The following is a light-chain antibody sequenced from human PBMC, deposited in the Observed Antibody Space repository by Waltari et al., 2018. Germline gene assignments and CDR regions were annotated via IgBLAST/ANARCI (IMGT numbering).Light chain of an antibody. CDR1: SLRSYY. Sequence: SSELTQDPAVSVALGQTVRITCQGASLRSYYASWYQQKPGQAPVLVIKGKNNRPSGIPDRFSGSSSGNTASLTITGAQAEDEADYYCNSRDSSGNHLGVFGGGTKLTVL. CDR2: GKN. V-gene: IGLV3-19*01. CDR3: NSRDSSGNHLGV. J-gene: IGLJ2*01.